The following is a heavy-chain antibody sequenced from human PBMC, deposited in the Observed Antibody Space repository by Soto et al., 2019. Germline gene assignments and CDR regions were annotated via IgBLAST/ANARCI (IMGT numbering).Heavy chain of an antibody. Sequence: EVELLESGGSLVQPGGSLRLSCVASRFTFTRYAMSWVRQAPGKGLEWVAAISASGGATIHADSVKGRLTISRDNSKNTLYLQMNSLRAEDTAVHYCAIDVEGGSLFRGAFDYWGQGTQVTVSS. V-gene: IGHV3-23*01. CDR2: ISASGGAT. CDR3: AIDVEGGSLFRGAFDY. CDR1: RFTFTRYA. D-gene: IGHD1-26*01. J-gene: IGHJ4*02.